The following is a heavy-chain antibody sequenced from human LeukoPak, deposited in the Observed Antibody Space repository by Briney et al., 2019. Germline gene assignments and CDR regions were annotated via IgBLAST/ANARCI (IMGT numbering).Heavy chain of an antibody. CDR2: IKPDGSEK. CDR1: GFIFSDYS. Sequence: PGGSLRLSCAASGFIFSDYSLNWVRQAPGKGLEWVANIKPDGSEKYYVDSVKGRFTISRDNAKNSLYLQMNSLRAEDTAVYYCARAPQPGTYYYDSSGSLGYWGQGTLVTVSS. J-gene: IGHJ4*02. V-gene: IGHV3-7*03. CDR3: ARAPQPGTYYYDSSGSLGY. D-gene: IGHD3-22*01.